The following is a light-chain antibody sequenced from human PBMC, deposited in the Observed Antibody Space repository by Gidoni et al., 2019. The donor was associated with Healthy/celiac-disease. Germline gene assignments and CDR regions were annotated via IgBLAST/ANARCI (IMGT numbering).Light chain of an antibody. CDR3: QKYNSAPPFT. J-gene: IGKJ3*01. V-gene: IGKV1-27*01. Sequence: DIQMTQSPSSLSASVGDRVTITYRASQGISNYLAWYQQKPGKVPKLLIYAASTLQSGVPSRFSGSGSGTDFTLTISSLQPEDVATYYCQKYNSAPPFTFGPXTKVDIK. CDR1: QGISNY. CDR2: AAS.